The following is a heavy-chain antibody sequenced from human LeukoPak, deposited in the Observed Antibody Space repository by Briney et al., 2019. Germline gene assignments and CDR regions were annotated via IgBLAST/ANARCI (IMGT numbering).Heavy chain of an antibody. CDR1: GGTISSSSYY. J-gene: IGHJ4*02. Sequence: SETLSLTCTVSGGTISSSSYYWGLIRQPPGKGLEWIGSIYYSGSTYYNPSLKSRVSISGDTSKNQFSLRLSSATAADTAVYYCAETTVTTNAFGHWGQGTLVTVSS. D-gene: IGHD4-17*01. V-gene: IGHV4-39*01. CDR3: AETTVTTNAFGH. CDR2: IYYSGST.